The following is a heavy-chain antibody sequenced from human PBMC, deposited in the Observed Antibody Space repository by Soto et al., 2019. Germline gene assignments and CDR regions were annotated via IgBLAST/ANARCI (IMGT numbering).Heavy chain of an antibody. Sequence: LSCEPSGFAFTYALMTWVRQSPGKGLAWVGRIKSQADGGTTDSAAPVTGRFAIPRDDSKNTLFLHMNSLKIEDAGVYYCIAGYYDCWSGYYPYNWFDPCVQGTLVTLS. V-gene: IGHV3-15*01. CDR3: IAGYYDCWSGYYPYNWFDP. CDR1: GFAFTYAL. CDR2: IKSQADGGTT. J-gene: IGHJ5*02. D-gene: IGHD3-3*01.